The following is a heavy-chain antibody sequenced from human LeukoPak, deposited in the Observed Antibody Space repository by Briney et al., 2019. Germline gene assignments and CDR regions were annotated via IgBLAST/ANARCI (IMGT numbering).Heavy chain of an antibody. Sequence: GGSLRPSCAASGFTFSSYAMSWVRQAPGKGLEWGSAISGSGGSIYYADSVKGRFTITRDNSKNPLYLQMTSLRAEDTAVYYCAKVDAVSSWGAYWGQGTLVTVSS. CDR2: ISGSGGSI. CDR3: AKVDAVSSWGAY. CDR1: GFTFSSYA. D-gene: IGHD6-13*01. V-gene: IGHV3-23*01. J-gene: IGHJ4*02.